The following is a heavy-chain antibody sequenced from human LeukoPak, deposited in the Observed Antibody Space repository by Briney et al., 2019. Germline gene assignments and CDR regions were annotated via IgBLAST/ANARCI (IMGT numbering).Heavy chain of an antibody. V-gene: IGHV3-30-3*01. CDR1: GFTFSSYA. CDR3: ARESDSSGYVDY. D-gene: IGHD3-22*01. CDR2: ISYDGSNK. Sequence: TGGSLRLSCAASGFTFSSYAMHWVRQAPGKGLEWVAVISYDGSNKYYADSVKGRFTISRDNSKNTLYLQMNSLRAEDTAVYYCARESDSSGYVDYWGQGTLVTVSS. J-gene: IGHJ4*02.